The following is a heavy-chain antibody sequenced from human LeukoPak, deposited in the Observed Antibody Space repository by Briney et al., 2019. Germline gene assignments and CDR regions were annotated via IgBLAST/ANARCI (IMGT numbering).Heavy chain of an antibody. CDR2: ISSSSSYI. D-gene: IGHD3-22*01. CDR3: ARDHNSSGYLYWYFDL. CDR1: GFTFSSYS. J-gene: IGHJ2*01. V-gene: IGHV3-21*01. Sequence: GSLRLSCAASGFTFSSYSMNWVRQAPGKGLEWVSSISSSSSYIYYADSVKGRFTISRDNAKNSLYLQMNSLRAEDTAVYYCARDHNSSGYLYWYFDLWGRGTLVTASS.